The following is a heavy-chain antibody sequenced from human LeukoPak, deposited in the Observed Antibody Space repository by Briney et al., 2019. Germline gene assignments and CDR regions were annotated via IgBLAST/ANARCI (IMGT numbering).Heavy chain of an antibody. J-gene: IGHJ6*02. Sequence: PSETLSLTCTVSGGSISSYYWSWIRQPAGKGLEWIGRIYTSGSTNYNPSLKSRVTMSVDTSKNQFSLKLSSVTAADTAVYYCARGRVYSYGDYYYYGMDVWGQGTTVTVSS. CDR2: IYTSGST. CDR1: GGSISSYY. CDR3: ARGRVYSYGDYYYYGMDV. V-gene: IGHV4-4*07. D-gene: IGHD5-18*01.